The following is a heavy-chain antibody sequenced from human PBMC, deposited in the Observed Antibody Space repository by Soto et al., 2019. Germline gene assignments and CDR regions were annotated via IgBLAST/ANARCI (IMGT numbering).Heavy chain of an antibody. D-gene: IGHD4-4*01. CDR1: GFTFSSYA. J-gene: IGHJ5*02. CDR2: ISGSGGST. V-gene: IGHV3-23*01. Sequence: GGSLRLSCAASGFTFSSYAMSWVRQAPGKGLEWVSAISGSGGSTYYADSVKGRFTISRDNSKNTLYLQMNSLRAEDTAVYYCAKDRPLNHYSKSSWFDPWGQGTLVTVS. CDR3: AKDRPLNHYSKSSWFDP.